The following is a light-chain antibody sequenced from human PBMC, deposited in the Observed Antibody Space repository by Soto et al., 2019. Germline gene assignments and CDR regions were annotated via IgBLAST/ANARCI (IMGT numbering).Light chain of an antibody. Sequence: QSALTQPASVSGSPGQSITISCTGTSSDVGGYNYVSWYQQHPGKAPKVMIYEVSNRPSGVSNRFSGSKSGNTAYLTISGLQAEDEADYYCSSYTSSSTLVFGGGTKLTVL. CDR2: EVS. CDR3: SSYTSSSTLV. V-gene: IGLV2-14*01. J-gene: IGLJ2*01. CDR1: SSDVGGYNY.